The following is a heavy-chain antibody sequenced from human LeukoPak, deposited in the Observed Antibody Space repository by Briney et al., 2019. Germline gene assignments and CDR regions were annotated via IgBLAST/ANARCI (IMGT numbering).Heavy chain of an antibody. D-gene: IGHD1-7*01. Sequence: GGSLRLSCAASGLTFRTTWMHWVRQAPGKGLMWVSRMNGEGTTIDYADSVKGRFTVSRDYAKNTLFLQMNNLRTEDTALYFCATARNFRFEYWGQGSLVIVSA. J-gene: IGHJ4*02. V-gene: IGHV3-74*01. CDR3: ATARNFRFEY. CDR2: MNGEGTTI. CDR1: GLTFRTTW.